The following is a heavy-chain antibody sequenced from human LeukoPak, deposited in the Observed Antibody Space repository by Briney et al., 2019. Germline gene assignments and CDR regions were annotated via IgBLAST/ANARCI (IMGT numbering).Heavy chain of an antibody. D-gene: IGHD3-9*01. J-gene: IGHJ4*02. Sequence: SETLSLTCTVSGGSISSGGYYWSWIRQHPGKGLEWIGYIYYSGSTYYNPSLKSRVTISVDTSKNQFTLKLSSVTAADTAVYYCARGHATYYDILTGYYNTWILDYWGQGTLVTVSS. V-gene: IGHV4-31*03. CDR3: ARGHATYYDILTGYYNTWILDY. CDR2: IYYSGST. CDR1: GGSISSGGYY.